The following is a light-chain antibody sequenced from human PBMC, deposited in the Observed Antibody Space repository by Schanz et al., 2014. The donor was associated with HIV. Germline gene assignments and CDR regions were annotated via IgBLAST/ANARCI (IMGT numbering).Light chain of an antibody. CDR3: SSYTSSSPLV. CDR2: EVT. V-gene: IGLV2-8*01. Sequence: QSALTQPPSASGSPGQSVTITCTGTSSDVGGYDFVSWYQQHPGKAPKLMIYEVTKRPLGVPNRFSGSKSGNTASLTISGLQAEDEADYYCSSYTSSSPLVFGGGTKLTVL. CDR1: SSDVGGYDF. J-gene: IGLJ3*02.